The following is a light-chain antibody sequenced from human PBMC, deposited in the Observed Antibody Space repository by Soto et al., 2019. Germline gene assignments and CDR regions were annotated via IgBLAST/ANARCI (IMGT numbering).Light chain of an antibody. Sequence: EMVLTQAPCTLPLSPEERATLACRASQSVSSSYLAWYQQKPGQAPRLLIYGASSRATGIPDRFSGSGSGTDFTLTISRLEPADFAVYYCKQYGSSPRTFGQGTKVEIK. CDR2: GAS. CDR1: QSVSSSY. J-gene: IGKJ1*01. V-gene: IGKV3-20*01. CDR3: KQYGSSPRT.